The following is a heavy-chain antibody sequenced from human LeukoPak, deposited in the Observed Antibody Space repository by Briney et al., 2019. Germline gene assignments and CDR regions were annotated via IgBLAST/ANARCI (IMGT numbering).Heavy chain of an antibody. CDR1: GGTFSSYA. CDR2: IIPIFGTA. V-gene: IGHV1-69*13. CDR3: ARDLQRHDAFDI. J-gene: IGHJ3*02. Sequence: SVKVSCKASGGTFSSYAISWVRQAPGQGLEWMGGIIPIFGTANYAQKFQGRVTITADESTSTAYMELSSLRSEDTAVYYCARDLQRHDAFDIWGQGTMVTVSS.